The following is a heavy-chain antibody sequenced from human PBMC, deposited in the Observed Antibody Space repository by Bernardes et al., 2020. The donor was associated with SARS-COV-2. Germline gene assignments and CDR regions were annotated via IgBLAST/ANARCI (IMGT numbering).Heavy chain of an antibody. CDR1: GGSISSYY. Sequence: SESLTLTCTVSGGSISSYYWSWIRQPPGKGLEWIGYIYYSGRTHYNPSLKSRVTISVDTSKNQFSLKLSSVTAADTAVYYCAREGRGRWLQESAFDIWGQGTMVTGSS. CDR2: IYYSGRT. D-gene: IGHD3-16*01. J-gene: IGHJ3*02. V-gene: IGHV4-59*01. CDR3: AREGRGRWLQESAFDI.